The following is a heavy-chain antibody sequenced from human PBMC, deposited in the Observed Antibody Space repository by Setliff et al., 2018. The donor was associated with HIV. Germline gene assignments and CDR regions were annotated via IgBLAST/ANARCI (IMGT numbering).Heavy chain of an antibody. CDR1: GDTFNSYA. CDR2: INPSGGLT. D-gene: IGHD3-10*01. J-gene: IGHJ4*02. CDR3: ATGHYGSDSYYSIDH. Sequence: ASVKVSCKASGDTFNSYAISWVRQVPGIGLQWMGVINPSGGLTDYPQKFQGRVTMTTDTSTNTIYMQLSSLTSEDTALYYCATGHYGSDSYYSIDHWGQGTLVTVSS. V-gene: IGHV1-46*02.